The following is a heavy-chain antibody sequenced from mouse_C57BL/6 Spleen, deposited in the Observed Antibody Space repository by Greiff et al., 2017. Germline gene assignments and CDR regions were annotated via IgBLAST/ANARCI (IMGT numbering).Heavy chain of an antibody. Sequence: LVESGAELVKPGASVKISCKASGYAFSSYWMNWVKQRPGKGLEWIGQIYPGDGDTNYNGKFKGKATLTADKSSSTAYMQLSSLTSEDSAVYFCARSYGTGFAYWGQGTLVTVSA. D-gene: IGHD1-1*02. CDR1: GYAFSSYW. V-gene: IGHV1-80*01. CDR2: IYPGDGDT. CDR3: ARSYGTGFAY. J-gene: IGHJ3*01.